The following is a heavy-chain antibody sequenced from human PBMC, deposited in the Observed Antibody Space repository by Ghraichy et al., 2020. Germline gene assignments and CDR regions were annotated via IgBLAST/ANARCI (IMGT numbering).Heavy chain of an antibody. Sequence: GGSLRLSCAASGFTFDDYAMHWVRQAPGKGLEWVSGISWNGGSTVYADSVKGRFTISRDNAKNSLYLQMNTLRTDDTALYYCAKDYCTNGVCYIDYWGQGTLVTVSS. CDR1: GFTFDDYA. CDR2: ISWNGGST. CDR3: AKDYCTNGVCYIDY. D-gene: IGHD2-8*01. J-gene: IGHJ4*02. V-gene: IGHV3-9*01.